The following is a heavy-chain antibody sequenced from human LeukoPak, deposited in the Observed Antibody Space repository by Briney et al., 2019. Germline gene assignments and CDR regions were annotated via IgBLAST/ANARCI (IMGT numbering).Heavy chain of an antibody. J-gene: IGHJ4*02. D-gene: IGHD6-13*01. CDR2: INPNSGGT. CDR1: GYTFTGYY. Sequence: ASVKVSCKASGYTFTGYYMHWVRQAPGQGLEWMGWINPNSGGTNYAQKFQGRVTMTRDTSISTAYMELSRLRSDDTAVYYCARDLRAAAGTRGFDYWGQGTLVTVSS. V-gene: IGHV1-2*02. CDR3: ARDLRAAAGTRGFDY.